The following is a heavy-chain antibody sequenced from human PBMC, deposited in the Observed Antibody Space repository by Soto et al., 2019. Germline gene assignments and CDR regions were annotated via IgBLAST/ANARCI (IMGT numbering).Heavy chain of an antibody. V-gene: IGHV3-21*01. CDR1: GFTFSSYS. J-gene: IGHJ4*02. Sequence: GGSLRLSCAASGFTFSSYSMNWVRQAPGKGLEWVSSISSSSSYIYYADSVKGRFTISRDNAKNSLYLQMNSLRAEDTAVYYCARGFYCSSTSCYGFDYWGQGTLVTVSS. CDR3: ARGFYCSSTSCYGFDY. CDR2: ISSSSSYI. D-gene: IGHD2-2*01.